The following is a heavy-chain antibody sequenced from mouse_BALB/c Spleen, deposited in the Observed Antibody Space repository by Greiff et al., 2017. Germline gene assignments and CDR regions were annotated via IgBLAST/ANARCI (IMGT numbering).Heavy chain of an antibody. CDR3: GRGLFYAMDY. V-gene: IGHV1-80*01. Sequence: QVQLQQSGAELVRPGSSVKISCKASGYAFSSYWMNWVKQRPGQGLEWIGQIYPGDGDTNYNGKFKGKATLTADKSSSTAYMELLSLTSEDSAVYYCGRGLFYAMDYWGQGTSVTVSS. J-gene: IGHJ4*01. CDR2: IYPGDGDT. D-gene: IGHD6-1*01. CDR1: GYAFSSYW.